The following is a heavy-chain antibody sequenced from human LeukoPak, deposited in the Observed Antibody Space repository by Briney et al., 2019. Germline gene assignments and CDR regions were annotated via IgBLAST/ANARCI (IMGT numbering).Heavy chain of an antibody. J-gene: IGHJ4*02. CDR3: ARGYYYDSSGYSY. V-gene: IGHV3-7*04. CDR1: GFTFSSYW. CDR2: IKQDGSEK. Sequence: PGGSLRLSCAASGFTFSSYWMSWVRQVPGKGLEWVADIKQDGSEKYYEDSVKGRFTISRVNAKNSLYLQMNSLRAEDTAVYYCARGYYYDSSGYSYWGQGTLVTVSS. D-gene: IGHD3-22*01.